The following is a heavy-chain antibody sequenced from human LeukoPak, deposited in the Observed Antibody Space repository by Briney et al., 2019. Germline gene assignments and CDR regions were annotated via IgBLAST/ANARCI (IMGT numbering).Heavy chain of an antibody. Sequence: GGSLRLSCVASGFPFSSYWMTWVRQTPGKGLEWVANIKQDGSKKSYVDSVKGRFTISRDNAKNSLYLQMNSLRAEDTAIYYCTRVGYIDEGIDYWGQGTLVTVSS. CDR1: GFPFSSYW. J-gene: IGHJ4*02. CDR3: TRVGYIDEGIDY. CDR2: IKQDGSKK. V-gene: IGHV3-7*04. D-gene: IGHD5-24*01.